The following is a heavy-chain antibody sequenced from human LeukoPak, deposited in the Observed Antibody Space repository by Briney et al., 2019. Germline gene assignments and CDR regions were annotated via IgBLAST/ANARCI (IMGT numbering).Heavy chain of an antibody. V-gene: IGHV3-23*01. CDR2: ISGSGGST. J-gene: IGHJ4*01. Sequence: GGSLRLSCAASGFTFSSYAMSWVRQAPGKGLEWVSAISGSGGSTYYADSVKGRFTISRDNSKNTLYLQMNSLRTEDTAIYYCARSSGNYLYFDYWGHGTLVTVSS. D-gene: IGHD3-22*01. CDR3: ARSSGNYLYFDY. CDR1: GFTFSSYA.